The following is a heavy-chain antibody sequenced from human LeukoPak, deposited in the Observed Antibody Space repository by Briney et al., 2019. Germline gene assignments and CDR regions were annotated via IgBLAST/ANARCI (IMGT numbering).Heavy chain of an antibody. D-gene: IGHD3-3*01. CDR2: ISYDGSNK. V-gene: IGHV3-30-3*01. CDR3: ARYFYGLHYFDY. J-gene: IGHJ4*02. Sequence: PGRSLRLSCAASGFTFSSYTMHWVRQAPGKGLEWVAVISYDGSNKYYADSVKGRFTISRDNAKNSLYLQMNSLRAEDTAVYYCARYFYGLHYFDYWGQGTLVTVSS. CDR1: GFTFSSYT.